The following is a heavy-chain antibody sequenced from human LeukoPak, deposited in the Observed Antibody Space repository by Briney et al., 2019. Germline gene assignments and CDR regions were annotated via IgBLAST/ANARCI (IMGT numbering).Heavy chain of an antibody. V-gene: IGHV3-73*01. CDR3: TRHSMDYYDSSGYN. Sequence: GGSLRLSCAASGFTFSGSAMHWVRQASGKGLEWVGRIRSKANSYATAYAASVKGRFTISRDDSKNTAYLQMNGLKTEDTAVYYCTRHSMDYYDSSGYNWGQGTLVTVSS. CDR2: IRSKANSYAT. D-gene: IGHD3-22*01. CDR1: GFTFSGSA. J-gene: IGHJ4*02.